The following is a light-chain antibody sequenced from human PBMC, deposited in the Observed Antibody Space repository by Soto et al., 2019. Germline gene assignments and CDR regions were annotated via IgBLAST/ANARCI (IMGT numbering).Light chain of an antibody. J-gene: IGLJ3*02. CDR3: AAWDDSLNGWV. CDR1: SSDVGAYIY. Sequence: QSVLTQPASVSGSPGQSITISCGGTSSDVGAYIYVSWYQQYPGKAPKLIIYEVNNRPSGVSGRFSGSKSDTTAFLTISGLQAEDEADYYCAAWDDSLNGWVFGGGTQLTVL. CDR2: EVN. V-gene: IGLV2-14*01.